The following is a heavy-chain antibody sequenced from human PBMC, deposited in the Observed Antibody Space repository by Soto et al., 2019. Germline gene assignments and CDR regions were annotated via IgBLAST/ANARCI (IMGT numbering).Heavy chain of an antibody. Sequence: SETLSLTCAVYGGSVNGYYCTWIRQPPGKGLEWIGEINHTGGTHYNPSLKSRVTMSVDTSKNQFSLRLSSVTAADTAIYYCATRITVFGLLIPPFDPWGQGTQVTVSS. CDR2: INHTGGT. D-gene: IGHD3-3*01. CDR1: GGSVNGYY. CDR3: ATRITVFGLLIPPFDP. V-gene: IGHV4-34*01. J-gene: IGHJ5*02.